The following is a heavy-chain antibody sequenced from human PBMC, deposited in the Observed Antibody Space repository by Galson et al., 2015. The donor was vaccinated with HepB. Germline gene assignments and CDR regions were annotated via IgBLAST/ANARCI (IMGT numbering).Heavy chain of an antibody. J-gene: IGHJ4*02. CDR1: GFTSSKHY. CDR3: ARGGGDYLETKGVYYDY. CDR2: SKTRGERYAT. V-gene: IGHV3-72*01. D-gene: IGHD2-21*01. Sequence: SLRLSCAASGFTSSKHYMDWVRQAPGLGLEWVGRSKTRGERYATEYAAAVEGRFIISRDASKNSLYLEMNSLKSEDTAVYFCARGGGDYLETKGVYYDYWGRGTLVTVSS.